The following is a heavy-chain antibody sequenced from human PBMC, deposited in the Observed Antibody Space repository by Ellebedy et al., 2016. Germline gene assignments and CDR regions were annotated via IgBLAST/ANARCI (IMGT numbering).Heavy chain of an antibody. CDR2: IYTSGST. CDR1: GYSITSGFY. V-gene: IGHV4-4*07. D-gene: IGHD6-19*01. Sequence: GSLRLXCTVSGYSITSGFYWSWIRQPAGKGLEWIGRIYTSGSTNYNPSLKSRVTMSVDTSKNQFSLKLSSVTAADTAVYYCARDLVLSSGWLGGYRWFDPWGQGTLVTVSS. CDR3: ARDLVLSSGWLGGYRWFDP. J-gene: IGHJ5*02.